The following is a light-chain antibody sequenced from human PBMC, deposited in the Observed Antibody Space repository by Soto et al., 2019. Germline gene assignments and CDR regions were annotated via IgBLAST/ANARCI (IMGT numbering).Light chain of an antibody. CDR2: GAS. J-gene: IGKJ4*01. CDR3: QRYGSSPPLT. Sequence: EIVLMQSQGTLSLSPGERATLSCRASQSVTSSYLAWYQQKPGQAPRLLIDGASRRATGIPDRFSGSGSGTDFTLTISRLEPEDFAVYYCQRYGSSPPLTFGGGTKVEIK. V-gene: IGKV3-20*01. CDR1: QSVTSSY.